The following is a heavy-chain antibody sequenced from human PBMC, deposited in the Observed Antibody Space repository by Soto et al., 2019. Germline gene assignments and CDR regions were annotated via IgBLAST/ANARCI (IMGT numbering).Heavy chain of an antibody. D-gene: IGHD3-3*01. CDR3: ARGSRAYDFWSGPKPLFDY. CDR1: GGSSISNNW. CDR2: IFQSGST. Sequence: SETLSLTCAVSGGSSISNNWWSWVRQPPGKGLEWIGEIFQSGSTNYNPSLKTRVTISVDKSKNQFSLKLISVTAADTAVYYCARGSRAYDFWSGPKPLFDYWGQGTLVTVSS. J-gene: IGHJ4*02. V-gene: IGHV4-4*02.